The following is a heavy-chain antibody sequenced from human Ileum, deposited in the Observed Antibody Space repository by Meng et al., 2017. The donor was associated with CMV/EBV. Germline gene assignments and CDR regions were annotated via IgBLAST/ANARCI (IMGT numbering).Heavy chain of an antibody. V-gene: IGHV3-23*01. Sequence: GGSLRLSCVASGFTFGSFAMNWVRQAPGKWLEWVSTISRGGADTHYGESVKGRFTISRDNSKNTLYLQMNSLRVEDTAVYYCVKDPPTGWGDGFDPWGQGTLVTVSS. CDR3: VKDPPTGWGDGFDP. D-gene: IGHD2-21*01. CDR2: ISRGGADT. CDR1: GFTFGSFA. J-gene: IGHJ5*02.